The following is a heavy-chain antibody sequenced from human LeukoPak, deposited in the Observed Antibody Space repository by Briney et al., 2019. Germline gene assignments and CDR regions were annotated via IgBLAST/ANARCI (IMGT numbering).Heavy chain of an antibody. CDR1: GYTFTSYY. CDR3: ARAAEMALPGGYFDY. J-gene: IGHJ4*02. Sequence: ASVKVSCTASGYTFTSYYMHWVRQAPGQGLEWMGIINPSGGSTSYAQKFQGRVTMTRDTSTSTVYMELSSLRSEDTAVYYCARAAEMALPGGYFDYWGQGTLVTVSS. CDR2: INPSGGST. V-gene: IGHV1-46*01. D-gene: IGHD5-24*01.